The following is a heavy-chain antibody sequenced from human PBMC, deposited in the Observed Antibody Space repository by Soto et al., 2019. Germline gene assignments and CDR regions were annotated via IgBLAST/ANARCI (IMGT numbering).Heavy chain of an antibody. CDR2: ISGSGGST. V-gene: IGHV3-23*01. CDR3: AKDSTTVTTRFRYYYYYMDV. D-gene: IGHD4-4*01. J-gene: IGHJ6*03. CDR1: GFTFSSYA. Sequence: GGSLRLSCAASGFTFSSYAMSWVRQAPGKGLEWVSAISGSGGSTYYADSVKGRFTISRDNSKNTLYLQMNSLRAEDTAVYYCAKDSTTVTTRFRYYYYYMDVWGKGTTVTVSS.